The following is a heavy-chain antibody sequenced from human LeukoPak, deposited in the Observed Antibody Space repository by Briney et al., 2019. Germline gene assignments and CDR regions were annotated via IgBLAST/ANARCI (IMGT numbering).Heavy chain of an antibody. CDR2: INHSGGT. V-gene: IGHV4-34*01. CDR3: ARTYYDILTGYPMIPFDY. CDR1: GGSFSGYY. D-gene: IGHD3-9*01. Sequence: SETLSLTCAVYGGSFSGYYWSWIRQPPGKGLEWIGEINHSGGTNYNPSLKSRVTISVDTSKNQFSLKLSSVTAADTAVYYCARTYYDILTGYPMIPFDYWGQGTLVTVSS. J-gene: IGHJ4*02.